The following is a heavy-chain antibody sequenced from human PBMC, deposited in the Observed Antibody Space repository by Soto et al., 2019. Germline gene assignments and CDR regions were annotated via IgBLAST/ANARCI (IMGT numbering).Heavy chain of an antibody. CDR2: ITGSGGNT. D-gene: IGHD6-19*01. CDR3: AKEMRGWGTFDY. CDR1: GFTFSNYA. J-gene: IGHJ4*02. V-gene: IGHV3-23*01. Sequence: GGSLRLSCAASGFTFSNYAMSWVRQAPGKGLEWVSTITGSGGNTYCADSVKGRFTISRDNSKNTLYLQVNSLRAEDTAVYYCAKEMRGWGTFDYWGQGTLVTVSS.